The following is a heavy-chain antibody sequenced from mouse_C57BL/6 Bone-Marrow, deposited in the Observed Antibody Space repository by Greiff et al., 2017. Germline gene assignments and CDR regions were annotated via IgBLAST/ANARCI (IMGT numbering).Heavy chain of an antibody. J-gene: IGHJ3*01. CDR3: ARGSSSPAWFAY. D-gene: IGHD1-1*01. V-gene: IGHV1-81*01. CDR1: GYTFTSYG. CDR2: IYPRSGNT. Sequence: QVQLQQSGAELARPGASVKLSCKASGYTFTSYGISWVKQRTGQGLEWIGEIYPRSGNTYYNEKFKGKATLTADKSSSTAYMELRSLTSEDSAVYFCARGSSSPAWFAYWGQGTLVTVAA.